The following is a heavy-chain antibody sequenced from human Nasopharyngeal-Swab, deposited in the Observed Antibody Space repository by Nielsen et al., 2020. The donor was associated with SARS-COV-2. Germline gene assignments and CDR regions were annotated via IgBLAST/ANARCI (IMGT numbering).Heavy chain of an antibody. D-gene: IGHD1-26*01. CDR3: ARDVGGHWYFDL. CDR1: GFTFSSYD. CDR2: IGTAGDT. Sequence: GESLKISCAASGFTFSSYDMHWVRQATGKGLEWVSAIGTAGDTYYPGSVKGRFTISRDNAKNSLYLQMNSLRAGDTAVYYCARDVGGHWYFDLWGRGTLVTVSS. V-gene: IGHV3-13*01. J-gene: IGHJ2*01.